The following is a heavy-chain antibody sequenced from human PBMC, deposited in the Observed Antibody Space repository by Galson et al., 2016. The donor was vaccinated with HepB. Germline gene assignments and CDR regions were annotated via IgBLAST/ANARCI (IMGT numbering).Heavy chain of an antibody. CDR2: ISTRRTT. CDR1: GLVFSNFG. D-gene: IGHD1-1*01. CDR3: AKERLVRRIFDL. V-gene: IGHV3-23*01. J-gene: IGHJ4*02. Sequence: SLRLSCAASGLVFSNFGLSWVRQAPGKGLEWVASISTRRTTNYSDSVQGRLTISRDNSNNTLYLQMNGLRAEDTAVYYLAKERLVRRIFDLWGQGTLLTVSS.